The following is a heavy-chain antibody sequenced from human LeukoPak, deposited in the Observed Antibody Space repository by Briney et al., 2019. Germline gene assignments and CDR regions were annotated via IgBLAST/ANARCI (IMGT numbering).Heavy chain of an antibody. CDR1: GYSISSGYY. J-gene: IGHJ5*02. D-gene: IGHD3-10*01. V-gene: IGHV4-38-2*02. CDR3: ARDRRGPYQDGSGSYYNWFDP. Sequence: PSEALSLTCTVSGYSISSGYYWGWIRQPPGKGLEWIGSIYHSGSTYYNPSLKSRVTISVDTSKNQFSLKLSSVTAADTAVYYCARDRRGPYQDGSGSYYNWFDPWGQGTLVTVSS. CDR2: IYHSGST.